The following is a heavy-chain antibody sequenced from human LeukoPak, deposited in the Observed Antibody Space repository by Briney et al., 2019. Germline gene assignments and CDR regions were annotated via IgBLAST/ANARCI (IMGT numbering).Heavy chain of an antibody. Sequence: SQALSLTCAVSGGSISSGDFPWSWIRQPPGKGLEWIGYIFHTGHTSYNPSLKSRVTISVDMSKNQLSLRLTSVTAADTAVYYCARGFYGAGSQFDYWGQGTLVTVSS. CDR3: ARGFYGAGSQFDY. V-gene: IGHV4-30-2*01. CDR1: GGSISSGDFP. CDR2: IFHTGHT. J-gene: IGHJ4*02. D-gene: IGHD3-10*01.